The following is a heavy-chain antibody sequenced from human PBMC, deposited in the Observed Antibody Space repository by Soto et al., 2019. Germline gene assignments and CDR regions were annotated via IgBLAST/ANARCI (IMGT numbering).Heavy chain of an antibody. CDR3: ARDDSRVAVAGSFDY. D-gene: IGHD6-19*01. Sequence: GGSLRLSCAASGFTFSTYAMAWVRQAPGKGLEWVSGVSASGLNTDYADPVKGRFYISRDNSKNTLYLQMNSLRAEDTAVYYCARDDSRVAVAGSFDYWGQGTLVTVSS. V-gene: IGHV3-23*01. CDR1: GFTFSTYA. CDR2: VSASGLNT. J-gene: IGHJ4*02.